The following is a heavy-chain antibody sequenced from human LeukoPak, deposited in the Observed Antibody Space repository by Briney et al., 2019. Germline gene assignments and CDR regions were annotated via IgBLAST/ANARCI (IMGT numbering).Heavy chain of an antibody. V-gene: IGHV4-34*01. CDR2: INHSGST. CDR3: ARRTPIYYDIFTGYYTTRYFDY. CDR1: GGSFSAYY. J-gene: IGHJ4*02. Sequence: SETLSLPCAVYGGSFSAYYWTWIRQPPGKGLEWIGEINHSGSTNYNPSLKSRVTISVDTSKNQFSLKLSSVTAADTAVYYCARRTPIYYDIFTGYYTTRYFDYWGQGTLVTVSS. D-gene: IGHD3-9*01.